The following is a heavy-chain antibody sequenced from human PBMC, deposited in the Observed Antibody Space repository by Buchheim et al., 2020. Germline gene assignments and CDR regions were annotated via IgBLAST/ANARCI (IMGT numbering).Heavy chain of an antibody. CDR3: ARGGTVPYYYYGMDV. V-gene: IGHV4-30-2*01. CDR2: IHHRGGT. D-gene: IGHD4-17*01. Sequence: QLQLRESGSGLMKPSQTLSLTCTVSGGSVSNDGYSWSWIRQPPGKGLEWIGYIHHRGGTDYNPSLKSRVTISVDRSKDQFSLKLTSVTAADTAVYYCARGGTVPYYYYGMDVWGQGTT. J-gene: IGHJ6*02. CDR1: GGSVSNDGYS.